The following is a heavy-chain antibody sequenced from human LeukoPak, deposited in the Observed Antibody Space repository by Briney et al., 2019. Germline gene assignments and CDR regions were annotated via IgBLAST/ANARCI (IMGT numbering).Heavy chain of an antibody. D-gene: IGHD2-2*01. Sequence: GASVKVSCKASGGTFSSYAISWVRQAPGQGLEWMGGIIPIFGTVNYAQKFQGRVTITADKSTSTAYMELSSLRSEDTAVYYCARLGGMPYYYFDYWGQGTLVTVSS. CDR1: GGTFSSYA. V-gene: IGHV1-69*06. J-gene: IGHJ4*02. CDR3: ARLGGMPYYYFDY. CDR2: IIPIFGTV.